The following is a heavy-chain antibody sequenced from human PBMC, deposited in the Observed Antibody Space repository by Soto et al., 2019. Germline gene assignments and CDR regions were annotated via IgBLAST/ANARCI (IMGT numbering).Heavy chain of an antibody. V-gene: IGHV4-31*03. CDR3: ARGVIQ. J-gene: IGHJ4*02. D-gene: IGHD3-16*02. CDR1: GGSISSGRYY. Sequence: QVQLQESGPGLVKPSQTLSLTCTVSGGSISSGRYYWSWIRQHPGKGLEWIGYIYYSGSTSYNPSLKSRLTISVDTSTHQFSLKLRSVTAAATAVYYCARGVIQWGQGTLVTVSS. CDR2: IYYSGST.